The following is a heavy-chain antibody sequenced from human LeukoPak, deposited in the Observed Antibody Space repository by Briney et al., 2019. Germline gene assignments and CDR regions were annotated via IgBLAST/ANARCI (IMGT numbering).Heavy chain of an antibody. V-gene: IGHV3-53*01. D-gene: IGHD4-17*01. Sequence: GGSLRLSCAASGFTVSSNYMSWVRQAPGKGLEWVSVIYSGGSTYYADSAKGRFTISRDNSKNTLYLQMNSLRAEDTAVYYCAKSYGDYVYYYYYGMDVWGQGTTVTVSS. CDR1: GFTVSSNY. J-gene: IGHJ6*02. CDR3: AKSYGDYVYYYYYGMDV. CDR2: IYSGGST.